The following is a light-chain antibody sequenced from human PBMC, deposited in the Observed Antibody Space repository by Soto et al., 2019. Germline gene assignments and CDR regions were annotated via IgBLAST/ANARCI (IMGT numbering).Light chain of an antibody. CDR1: QSIGSW. Sequence: DIQMTQSPFTLSASVGDRIIITCRASQSIGSWLAWYQQKPGKVPKLLIYKASSLESGVPSRFSGSGSGTEFTLTISSLQPDDFATYYCQQYNSYCTFGQGTKLEIK. J-gene: IGKJ2*02. CDR2: KAS. V-gene: IGKV1-5*03. CDR3: QQYNSYCT.